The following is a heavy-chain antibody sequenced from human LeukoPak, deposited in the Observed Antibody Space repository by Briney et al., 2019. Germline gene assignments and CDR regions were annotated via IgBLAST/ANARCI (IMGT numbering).Heavy chain of an antibody. CDR2: INIDGTST. J-gene: IGHJ6*03. D-gene: IGHD6-13*01. CDR1: GFTFSSYW. V-gene: IGHV3-74*01. Sequence: GESLRLSCAASGFTFSSYWMLWVRQVPGKGLVWVSRINIDGTSTTYADSVKGRFTISRDNAKDTVYLQMNSLRAEDTAVYYCVRGRAAAGTFHMDVWGKGTTVTVSS. CDR3: VRGRAAAGTFHMDV.